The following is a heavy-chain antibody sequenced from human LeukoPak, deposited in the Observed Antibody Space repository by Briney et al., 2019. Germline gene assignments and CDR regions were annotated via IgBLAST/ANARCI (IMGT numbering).Heavy chain of an antibody. CDR1: GFTFDDYA. D-gene: IGHD2-21*02. V-gene: IGHV3-9*01. Sequence: GRSLRLSCAAAGFTFDDYAMHWVRQAPGKGLEWVSGISYNSDTIAYADSVKGRFTISRDNAKNSLYLQMNSLRAEDTALYYCAKDYCGGDCYSGWYFDLWGRGTLVTVSS. CDR2: ISYNSDTI. J-gene: IGHJ2*01. CDR3: AKDYCGGDCYSGWYFDL.